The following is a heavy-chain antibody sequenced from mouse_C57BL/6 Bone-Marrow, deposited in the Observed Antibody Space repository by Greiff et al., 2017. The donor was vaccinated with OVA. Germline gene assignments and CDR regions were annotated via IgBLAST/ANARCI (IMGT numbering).Heavy chain of an antibody. J-gene: IGHJ2*01. Sequence: EVKLVESGGGLVKPGGSLKLSCAASGFTFSDYGMHWVRQAPEKGLEWVAYISSGSRTLYYADTVKGRFTISRDKAKNTLYLQMTSLRAEDTAMYYCARKDDDLDYWGQGTTLTVSS. CDR1: GFTFSDYG. D-gene: IGHD2-4*01. CDR3: ARKDDDLDY. V-gene: IGHV5-17*01. CDR2: ISSGSRTL.